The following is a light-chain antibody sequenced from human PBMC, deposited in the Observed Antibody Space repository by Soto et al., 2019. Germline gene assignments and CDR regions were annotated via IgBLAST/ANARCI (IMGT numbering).Light chain of an antibody. V-gene: IGLV2-11*01. CDR2: DVT. CDR1: SSDVGDYNS. CDR3: CSYGGSFPYV. J-gene: IGLJ1*01. Sequence: QSVLTQPRSVSGSPGQSVTVSCIGTSSDVGDYNSVSWYQQHPGKAPKLLIYDVTKRPSGVPDRFSGSKSGNTASLTISGLQAEDEADFYCCSYGGSFPYVFGTGTKVTVL.